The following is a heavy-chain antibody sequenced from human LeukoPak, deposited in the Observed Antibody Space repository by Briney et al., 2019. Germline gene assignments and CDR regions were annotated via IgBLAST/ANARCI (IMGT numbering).Heavy chain of an antibody. CDR1: GFTFRSYA. CDR3: AKDGDYGVYALSDY. V-gene: IGHV3-23*01. J-gene: IGHJ4*02. Sequence: GGSLRLSCAASGFTFRSYAMSWVRQAPGTGLEWVSGIGGSGGSTSYADSVKGRFTISRDNSKNTLYLQMNSLRAEDTAVYYCAKDGDYGVYALSDYWGQGTLVTVSS. CDR2: IGGSGGST. D-gene: IGHD5/OR15-5a*01.